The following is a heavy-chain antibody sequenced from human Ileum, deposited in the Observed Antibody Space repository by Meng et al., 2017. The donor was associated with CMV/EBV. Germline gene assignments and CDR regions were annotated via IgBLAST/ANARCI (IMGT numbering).Heavy chain of an antibody. V-gene: IGHV4-61*07. CDR3: ARLLRGYDSVGWFDP. CDR1: DSVSSCPYY. J-gene: IGHJ5*02. Sequence: DSVSSCPYYWTWIRQPPGKGLEWIGYLHHSGDTNYNPSLKSRVTMSRDRSKNQFSLRLRSVTAADTAVYFCARLLRGYDSVGWFDPWGQGTLVTVSS. D-gene: IGHD3-16*01. CDR2: LHHSGDT.